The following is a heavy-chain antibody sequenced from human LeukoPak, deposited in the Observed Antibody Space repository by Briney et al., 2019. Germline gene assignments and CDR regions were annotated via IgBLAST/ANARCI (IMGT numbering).Heavy chain of an antibody. CDR2: ISAYNGNT. CDR1: GYTFTSYG. CDR3: ARVGDSSAFDI. J-gene: IGHJ3*02. V-gene: IGHV1-18*01. D-gene: IGHD3-22*01. Sequence: GASVKVSCKASGYTFTSYGISWVRQAPGQGLEWMGWISAYNGNTNYAQKFQGRVTITADKSTSTAYMELSSLRSEDTAVYYCARVGDSSAFDIWGQGTMVTVSS.